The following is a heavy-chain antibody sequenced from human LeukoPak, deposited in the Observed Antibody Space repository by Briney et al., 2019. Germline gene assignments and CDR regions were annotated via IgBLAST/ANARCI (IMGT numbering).Heavy chain of an antibody. CDR3: AKDVDLTYDSSGYYYFDY. CDR2: ISGSGGST. CDR1: GFTFNNYA. V-gene: IGHV3-23*01. Sequence: GGSLRLSCAASGFTFNNYAMSWVRQAPGKGLEWVSAISGSGGSTYYADSVKGRFTISRDNSKNTLYLQMNSLRAEDTAVYYCAKDVDLTYDSSGYYYFDYWGQGTLVTVSS. J-gene: IGHJ4*02. D-gene: IGHD3-22*01.